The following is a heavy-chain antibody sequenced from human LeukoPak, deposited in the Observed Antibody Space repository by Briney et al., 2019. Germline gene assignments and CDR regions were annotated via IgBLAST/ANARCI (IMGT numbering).Heavy chain of an antibody. CDR2: VYYSGST. D-gene: IGHD1-26*01. V-gene: IGHV4-39*07. J-gene: IGHJ4*02. CDR1: GGSISSSSYF. Sequence: SETLSLTCTVSGGSISSSSYFWAWIRQPPGKGLEWIASVYYSGSTFYSPPLKSRVTISVDTSKNQFSLKLTSVTAADTAVYYCARYSGSTAPYWGQGTLVTVSS. CDR3: ARYSGSTAPY.